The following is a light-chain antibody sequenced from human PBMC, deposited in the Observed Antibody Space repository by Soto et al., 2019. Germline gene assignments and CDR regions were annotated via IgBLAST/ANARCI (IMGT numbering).Light chain of an antibody. CDR1: QSISSSY. J-gene: IGKJ1*01. V-gene: IGKV3-20*01. CDR3: QQYDSSPRT. Sequence: EIVLTQSPGTLSLSPGERATLSCRASQSISSSYLAWYQQKPGQAPRLLIYGPSSRATGIPDRFSGSGSGTDFTLTTNRLEPEDFAVYYCQQYDSSPRTFGQGIKVDIK. CDR2: GPS.